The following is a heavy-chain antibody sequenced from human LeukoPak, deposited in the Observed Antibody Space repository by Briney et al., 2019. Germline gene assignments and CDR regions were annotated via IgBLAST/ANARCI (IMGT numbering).Heavy chain of an antibody. V-gene: IGHV3-20*04. J-gene: IGHJ3*02. CDR1: GFTFDDYG. Sequence: GGSLRLSCAASGFTFDDYGMSWVRQAPGKGLEWVSGINWNGGSTGYADSVKGRFTISRDNAKNSLYLQMNSLRAEDTALYYCARAGPYNWNGVEDRAFDIWGQGTMVTVSS. CDR2: INWNGGST. D-gene: IGHD1-1*01. CDR3: ARAGPYNWNGVEDRAFDI.